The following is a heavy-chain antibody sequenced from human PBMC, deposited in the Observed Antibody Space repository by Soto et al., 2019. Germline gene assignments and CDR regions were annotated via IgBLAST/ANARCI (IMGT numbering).Heavy chain of an antibody. CDR3: ATARVYYYDSSGYYYWFDP. J-gene: IGHJ5*02. D-gene: IGHD3-22*01. CDR2: IYYSGST. V-gene: IGHV4-59*08. CDR1: GGSISSYY. Sequence: SETLSLTCTVSGGSISSYYWSWIRQPPGKGLEWIGYIYYSGSTNYNPSLKSRVTISVDTSKNQFSLKLSSVTAADTAAYYCATARVYYYDSSGYYYWFDPWGQGTLVTVSS.